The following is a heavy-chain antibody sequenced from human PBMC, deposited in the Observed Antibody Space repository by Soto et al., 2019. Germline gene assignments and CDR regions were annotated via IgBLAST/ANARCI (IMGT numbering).Heavy chain of an antibody. D-gene: IGHD3-3*01. CDR2: IYYSGST. Sequence: SETLSLTCTVSGGSISSYYWSWIRQPPGKGLEWIGYIYYSGSTNYNPSLKSRVTISVDTSKNQFSLKLSSVTAADTAVYYCARSSPPLRFLEWLLFDYWGKGTLVTVS. V-gene: IGHV4-59*08. CDR3: ARSSPPLRFLEWLLFDY. CDR1: GGSISSYY. J-gene: IGHJ4*02.